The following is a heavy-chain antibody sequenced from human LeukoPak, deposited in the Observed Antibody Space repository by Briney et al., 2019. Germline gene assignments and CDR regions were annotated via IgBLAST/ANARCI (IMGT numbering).Heavy chain of an antibody. CDR3: AKGVSSSWYGGNWFDP. Sequence: GGSLRLSCAASGFTFSSYSMNWVRQAPGKGLEWVSSISSSSSYIYYADSVKGRFTISRDNAKNSLYLQMNSLRAEDMALYYCAKGVSSSWYGGNWFDPWGQGTLVTVSS. J-gene: IGHJ5*02. V-gene: IGHV3-21*04. CDR2: ISSSSSYI. CDR1: GFTFSSYS. D-gene: IGHD6-13*01.